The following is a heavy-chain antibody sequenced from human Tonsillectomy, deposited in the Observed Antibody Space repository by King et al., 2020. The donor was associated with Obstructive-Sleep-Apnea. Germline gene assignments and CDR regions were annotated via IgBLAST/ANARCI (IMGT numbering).Heavy chain of an antibody. D-gene: IGHD2-21*01. CDR2: IYYSGST. V-gene: IGHV4-39*07. CDR3: ARVVIGPFGWFDP. J-gene: IGHJ5*02. CDR1: GGSIRSSSYY. Sequence: QLQESCPGLVKPSETLSLTCTVSGGSIRSSSYYWGWLRQPPGKGLEWIGSIYYSGSTYYNPSLKSRVTISVDTSKNQFSLKLSSVTAADTAVYYCARVVIGPFGWFDPWGQGTLVTVSS.